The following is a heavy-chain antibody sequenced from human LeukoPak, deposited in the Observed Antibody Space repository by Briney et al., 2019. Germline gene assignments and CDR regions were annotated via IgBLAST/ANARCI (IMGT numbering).Heavy chain of an antibody. CDR2: TRNKANSYTT. CDR1: GFTFSDHY. Sequence: GGSLRLSCAASGFTFSDHYMDWVRQAPGKGLEWVGRTRNKANSYTTEYAASVKGRFTISRDDSKNSLYLQMNSLRAEDTAVYYCAREGGQSWGQGTLVTVSS. CDR3: AREGGQS. J-gene: IGHJ5*02. D-gene: IGHD1-26*01. V-gene: IGHV3-72*01.